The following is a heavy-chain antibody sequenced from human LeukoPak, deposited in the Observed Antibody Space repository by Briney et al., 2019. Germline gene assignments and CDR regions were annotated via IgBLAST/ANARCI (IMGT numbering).Heavy chain of an antibody. Sequence: GGSLRLSCAASGFTFSTYSMSWVRQAPGKGLEWVSSISSSSSYIHYADSVKGRFNVSRDYAKSSVYLQMNNLRAEDTAVYYCARGSVSSGSPADYWGQGTLVTVSS. CDR2: ISSSSSYI. J-gene: IGHJ4*02. CDR3: ARGSVSSGSPADY. D-gene: IGHD1-26*01. CDR1: GFTFSTYS. V-gene: IGHV3-21*01.